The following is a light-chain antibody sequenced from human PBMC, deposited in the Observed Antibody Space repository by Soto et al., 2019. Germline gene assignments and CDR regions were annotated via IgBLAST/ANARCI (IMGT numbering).Light chain of an antibody. J-gene: IGKJ4*01. CDR2: SAS. CDR1: QGISSY. Sequence: DIQLTQSPSFLSASVGDSVTITCRASQGISSYLAWYQPRPGKAPKLLMYSASTLESGVPSRFSGSGSGTEFTLTISSLQPEDSATYYCHQLNSYPPTFGGGTKVGIK. CDR3: HQLNSYPPT. V-gene: IGKV1-9*01.